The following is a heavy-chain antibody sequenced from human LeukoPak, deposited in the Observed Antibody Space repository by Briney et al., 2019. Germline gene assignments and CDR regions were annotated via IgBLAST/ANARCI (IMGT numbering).Heavy chain of an antibody. D-gene: IGHD2-21*02. J-gene: IGHJ2*01. CDR3: ARDSPPYCGGDSPVVRYFDL. CDR2: IYHSGST. Sequence: SETLSLTCAVSGGSISSSNWWSWVRQPPGKGLEWIGEIYHSGSTNYNPSLKSRVTISVDKSKNQFSLRLSSVTAADTAVYYCARDSPPYCGGDSPVVRYFDLWGLGTLVTDSS. V-gene: IGHV4-4*02. CDR1: GGSISSSNW.